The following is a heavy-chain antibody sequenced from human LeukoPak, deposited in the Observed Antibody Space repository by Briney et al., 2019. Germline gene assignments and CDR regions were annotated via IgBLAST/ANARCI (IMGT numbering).Heavy chain of an antibody. CDR2: IKSKTDGGTT. CDR1: GFTFSNAW. D-gene: IGHD5-18*01. J-gene: IGHJ4*02. V-gene: IGHV3-15*01. CDR3: TTDQSYGYLPISY. Sequence: GGSLRLSCAASGFTFSNAWMSWVHQAPGKGLEWVGRIKSKTDGGTTDYAAPVKGRFTISRDDSKNTLYLQMNSLKTEDTAVYYCTTDQSYGYLPISYWGQGTLVTVSS.